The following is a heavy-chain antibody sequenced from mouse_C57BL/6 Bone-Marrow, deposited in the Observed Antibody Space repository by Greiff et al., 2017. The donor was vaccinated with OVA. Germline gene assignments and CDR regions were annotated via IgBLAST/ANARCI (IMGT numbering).Heavy chain of an antibody. CDR3: ARDGGSTMVTKAWFAY. V-gene: IGHV5-4*01. D-gene: IGHD2-1*01. CDR1: GFTFSSYA. J-gene: IGHJ3*01. Sequence: EVQVVESGGGLVKPGGSLKLSCAASGFTFSSYAMSWVRQTPEQRLEWVATISDGGSYTYYPDNVKGRFTISRDNAKNNLYLQMSHLEADDTAMYYGARDGGSTMVTKAWFAYWGEGTLVTVSA. CDR2: ISDGGSYT.